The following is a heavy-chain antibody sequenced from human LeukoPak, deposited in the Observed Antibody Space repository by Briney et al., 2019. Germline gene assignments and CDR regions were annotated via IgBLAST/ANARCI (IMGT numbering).Heavy chain of an antibody. CDR3: ARYYYYDSSGYD. Sequence: ASVKVSCKASGGTFSSYAISWVRQAPGQGLEWMGGIIPIFGTANYAQKFQGRVTITAGESTSTAYMELSSLRSEDTAVYYCARYYYYDSSGYDWGQGTLVTVSS. J-gene: IGHJ4*02. D-gene: IGHD3-22*01. CDR1: GGTFSSYA. CDR2: IIPIFGTA. V-gene: IGHV1-69*01.